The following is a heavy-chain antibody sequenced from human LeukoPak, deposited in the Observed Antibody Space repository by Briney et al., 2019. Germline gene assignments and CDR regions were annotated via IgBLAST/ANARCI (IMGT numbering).Heavy chain of an antibody. CDR3: ARVGHGSYVRWYYFDY. J-gene: IGHJ4*02. CDR2: IYYSGST. CDR1: GGSISSSSYY. Sequence: SETLSLTCTVSGGSISSSSYYWGWIRQPPGKGLEWIGSIYYSGSTYYNPSLKSRVTISVDTSMNQFSLKLSSVTAADTAVYYCARVGHGSYVRWYYFDYWGQGTLVTVSS. D-gene: IGHD1-26*01. V-gene: IGHV4-39*07.